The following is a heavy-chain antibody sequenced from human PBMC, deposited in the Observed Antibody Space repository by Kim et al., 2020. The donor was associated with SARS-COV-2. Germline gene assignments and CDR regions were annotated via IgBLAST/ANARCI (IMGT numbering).Heavy chain of an antibody. CDR3: ARDRDFRGGNDP. J-gene: IGHJ5*02. Sequence: SYAESRKGRFTISKVNAKNTLYLQMSRRRAEDTAVYYCARDRDFRGGNDPWGQGTLVTVSS. D-gene: IGHD3-10*01. V-gene: IGHV3-74*01.